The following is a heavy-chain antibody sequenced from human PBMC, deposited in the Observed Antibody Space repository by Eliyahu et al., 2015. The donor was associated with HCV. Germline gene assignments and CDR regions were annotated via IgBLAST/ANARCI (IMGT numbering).Heavy chain of an antibody. D-gene: IGHD4-17*01. CDR2: ISWNGGRT. Sequence: EVQLLESGGGVVRXGGSLRLSXAASXFTFDDYGXSWVRQAXGKGLEWXSGISWNGGRTGYADSVKGRFTISRDNAKNSLYLQMNSLRAEDTALYYCASTGDHYWGQGTLVTVSS. CDR1: XFTFDDYG. J-gene: IGHJ4*02. V-gene: IGHV3-20*03. CDR3: ASTGDHY.